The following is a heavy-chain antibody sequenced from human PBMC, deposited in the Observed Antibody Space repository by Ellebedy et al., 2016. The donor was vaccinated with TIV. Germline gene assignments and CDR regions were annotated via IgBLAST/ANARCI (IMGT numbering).Heavy chain of an antibody. CDR3: ARLGAPYGGHSGSAFES. V-gene: IGHV3-53*01. CDR2: IYRGGNT. Sequence: GESLKISXAASGFTFSDYYISWVRQAPGKGLEWVSVIYRGGNTYYTDSVKGRFTISRDNSKNTVFLHMNSLRAEDTAVYYCARLGAPYGGHSGSAFESWGQGTMVTVSS. D-gene: IGHD4-23*01. J-gene: IGHJ3*02. CDR1: GFTFSDYY.